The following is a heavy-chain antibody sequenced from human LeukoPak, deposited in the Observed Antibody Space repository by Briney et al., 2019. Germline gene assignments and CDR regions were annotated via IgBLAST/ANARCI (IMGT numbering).Heavy chain of an antibody. CDR3: AREEGYYNSGRMENNYYGMDV. J-gene: IGHJ6*02. CDR1: GGSISSSSYY. D-gene: IGHD3-10*01. V-gene: IGHV4-39*07. CDR2: IYYTGTT. Sequence: PSETLSLTCTVSGGSISSSSYYWGWIRQPPGKGLEWIGSIYYTGTTYYNPSLKSRVTMSIDTSKNQLSLKLSSVTAADTAVYYCAREEGYYNSGRMENNYYGMDVWGQGATVAVSS.